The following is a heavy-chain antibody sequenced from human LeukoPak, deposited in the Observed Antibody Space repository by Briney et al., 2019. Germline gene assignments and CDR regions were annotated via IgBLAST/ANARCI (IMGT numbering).Heavy chain of an antibody. D-gene: IGHD2/OR15-2a*01. V-gene: IGHV4-34*01. CDR2: FNHSWGA. CDR3: AKSNGYGLIDI. J-gene: IGHJ3*02. CDR1: SGSFSGYY. Sequence: SETLSLTCAVYSGSFSGYYWTWFRQPPGKGLEWIGEFNHSWGAKYNPSFKSRVTISVDTSNNHLSLSLNSVTAADTAVYYCAKSNGYGLIDIWGQGTMVTVSS.